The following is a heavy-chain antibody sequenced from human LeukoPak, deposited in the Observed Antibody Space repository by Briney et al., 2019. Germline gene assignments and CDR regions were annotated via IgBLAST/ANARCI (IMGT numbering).Heavy chain of an antibody. V-gene: IGHV3-30-3*01. D-gene: IGHD6-19*01. Sequence: GGSLRLSCAASGFTFSSYAMHWVRQAPGKGLEWVAVISYDGSNKYYADSVKGRFTISRDNSKNTLYLQMNSLRAEDTAVYYCARGLKRSIAVAGRGSNAFDIWGQGTMVTVSS. J-gene: IGHJ3*02. CDR2: ISYDGSNK. CDR1: GFTFSSYA. CDR3: ARGLKRSIAVAGRGSNAFDI.